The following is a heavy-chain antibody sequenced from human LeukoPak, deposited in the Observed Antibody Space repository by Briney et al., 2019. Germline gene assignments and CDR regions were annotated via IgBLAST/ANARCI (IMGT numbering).Heavy chain of an antibody. J-gene: IGHJ6*02. CDR2: ISGSGGST. V-gene: IGHV3-23*01. Sequence: PGGSLRLSCAASGFTFSSYAMSWVRQAPGKGLEWVSAISGSGGSTYYADSVKGRFTISRDNSKNTLYLQMNSLRAEDTGIYYCAREVANGASYSSAWSVWGQGTTVSVSS. CDR3: AREVANGASYSSAWSV. D-gene: IGHD6-19*01. CDR1: GFTFSSYA.